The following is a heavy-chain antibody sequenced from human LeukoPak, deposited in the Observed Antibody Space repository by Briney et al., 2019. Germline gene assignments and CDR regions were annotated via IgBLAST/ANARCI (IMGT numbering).Heavy chain of an antibody. J-gene: IGHJ3*01. D-gene: IGHD2-15*01. V-gene: IGHV4-31*03. CDR3: ARVVAGLAALDV. Sequence: SQTLSLTCTVSGVSISSGGYYWSWIRQHPGKGLEWIGYIFLRGSTYYNPSLESRVNISVDTSENQFSLKVTSVTAADTAVYYRARVVAGLAALDVWGQGTVVTVSS. CDR1: GVSISSGGYY. CDR2: IFLRGST.